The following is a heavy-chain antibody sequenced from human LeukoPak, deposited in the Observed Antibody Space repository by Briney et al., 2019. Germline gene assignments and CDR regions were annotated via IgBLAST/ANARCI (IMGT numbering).Heavy chain of an antibody. J-gene: IGHJ4*02. V-gene: IGHV1-18*01. CDR2: ISAYNGNT. CDR3: ARGVEWFGELLNKDYFDY. CDR1: GYTFTSYG. D-gene: IGHD3-10*01. Sequence: ASVKVSCKASGYTFTSYGISWVRQAPGQGLEWMGWISAYNGNTNYAQKLQGRVTMTTDTSTSTAYMELRSLRSDDTAVYYCARGVEWFGELLNKDYFDYWGQGTLVTVSS.